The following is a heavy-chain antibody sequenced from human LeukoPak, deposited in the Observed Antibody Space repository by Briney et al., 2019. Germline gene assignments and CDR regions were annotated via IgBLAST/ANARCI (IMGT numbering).Heavy chain of an antibody. CDR2: IKQDGSEK. V-gene: IGHV3-7*01. Sequence: PGGSLRLSCAASGFTFNNYWMSWVRQAPGKGLEWVANIKQDGSEKYYVESVKGRFTISRDNAKNSLHLQMSSLRAEDTAVYYCARETAAADYWGQGTLVTVSS. CDR1: GFTFNNYW. J-gene: IGHJ4*02. CDR3: ARETAAADY. D-gene: IGHD6-13*01.